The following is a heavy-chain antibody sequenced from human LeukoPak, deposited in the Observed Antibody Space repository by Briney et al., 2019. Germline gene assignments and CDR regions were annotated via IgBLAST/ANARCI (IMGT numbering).Heavy chain of an antibody. Sequence: PGGSLRLSCAASGFTFSSHGMHWVRQAPGKGLEWVAVISYDENNKYYADSVKGRFTISRDNSKNTLYLQMNSLRAEDTAVYYCAKDQQQLACLFDYWGQGTLVTVSS. CDR3: AKDQQQLACLFDY. V-gene: IGHV3-30*18. J-gene: IGHJ4*02. CDR1: GFTFSSHG. D-gene: IGHD1-1*01. CDR2: ISYDENNK.